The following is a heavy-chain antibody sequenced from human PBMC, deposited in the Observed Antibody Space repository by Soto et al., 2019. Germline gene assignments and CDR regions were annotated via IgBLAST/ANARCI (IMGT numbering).Heavy chain of an antibody. CDR1: GGSISSYY. Sequence: LSLTCTVSGGSISSYYWSWIRQPAGKGLEWIGRIYTSGSTNYNPSLKSRVTMSVDTSKNQFSLKLSSVTAADTAVYYCARDPTRGDYYYYYGMDVWGQGTTVTVSS. V-gene: IGHV4-4*07. J-gene: IGHJ6*02. CDR2: IYTSGST. CDR3: ARDPTRGDYYYYYGMDV.